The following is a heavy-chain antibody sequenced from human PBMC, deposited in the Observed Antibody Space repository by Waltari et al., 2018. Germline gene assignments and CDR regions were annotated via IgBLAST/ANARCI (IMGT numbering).Heavy chain of an antibody. CDR3: ARDPHPMYCGGGCYGWFDP. CDR1: GGTFSSYA. J-gene: IGHJ5*02. CDR2: IIPIFGTA. Sequence: QVQLVQSGAEVKKPGSSVKVSCKASGGTFSSYAISWVRQAPGQGLEWMGGIIPIFGTANYAQKFQGRVTITADESTSTAYMELSSLRSEDTAVYYCARDPHPMYCGGGCYGWFDPWGQGTLVTVSS. D-gene: IGHD2-21*01. V-gene: IGHV1-69*13.